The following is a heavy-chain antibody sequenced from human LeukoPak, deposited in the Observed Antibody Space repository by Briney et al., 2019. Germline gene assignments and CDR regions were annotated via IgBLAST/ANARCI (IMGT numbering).Heavy chain of an antibody. CDR2: IWYDGSNK. Sequence: PGRSLSLSCAASGFTFSNYGMHWVRQAPGKGLEWVAVIWYDGSNKYYADSVKGRFTISRDNSRTTLYLQMNSLRAEDTAVYYCARVGYCSGGSCYPDYYYFYGMDVWGQGTTVTVSS. J-gene: IGHJ6*02. CDR3: ARVGYCSGGSCYPDYYYFYGMDV. D-gene: IGHD2-15*01. CDR1: GFTFSNYG. V-gene: IGHV3-33*01.